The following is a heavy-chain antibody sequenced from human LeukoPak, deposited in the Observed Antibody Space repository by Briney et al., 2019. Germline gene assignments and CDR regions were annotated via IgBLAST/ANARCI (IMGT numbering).Heavy chain of an antibody. CDR3: ARGPRKVDIVVVPAAIPPSFDY. D-gene: IGHD2-2*02. Sequence: SETLSLTCAVSGYSISSGYYWGWIRQPPGKGLEWIGEINHSGSTNYNPSLKSRVTISVDTSKNQFSLKLSSVTAADTAVYYCARGPRKVDIVVVPAAIPPSFDYWGQGTLVTVSS. CDR2: INHSGST. V-gene: IGHV4-38-2*01. J-gene: IGHJ4*02. CDR1: GYSISSGYY.